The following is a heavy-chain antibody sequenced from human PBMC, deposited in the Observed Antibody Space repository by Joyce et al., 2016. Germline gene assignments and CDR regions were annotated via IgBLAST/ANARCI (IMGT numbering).Heavy chain of an antibody. CDR2: FYHSGST. V-gene: IGHV4-38-2*01. Sequence: QVQLQESGPGLVRTSETLSLTCAISNYSISSRHYWGWIRQSPLKGLEWIGAFYHSGSTYYPPALKGRVSISVDTSKNQFSLKLNSVTAADTAVYFCAISPPSGRRIYWGQGVLVTVSS. J-gene: IGHJ4*02. CDR1: NYSISSRHY. D-gene: IGHD3-3*01. CDR3: AISPPSGRRIY.